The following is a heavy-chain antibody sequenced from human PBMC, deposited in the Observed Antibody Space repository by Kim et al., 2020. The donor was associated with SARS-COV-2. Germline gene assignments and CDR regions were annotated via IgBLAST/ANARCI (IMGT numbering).Heavy chain of an antibody. CDR3: ARLQRRAATTRHYYYYGM. Sequence: SETLSLTCTVSGGSISSYYWSWIRQPPGKGLEWIGYIYYSGSTNYNPSLKSRVTISVDTSKNQFSPKLSSVIAADTAAYYCARLQRRAATTRHYYYYGM. CDR1: GGSISSYY. D-gene: IGHD1-1*01. CDR2: IYYSGST. J-gene: IGHJ6*01. V-gene: IGHV4-59*08.